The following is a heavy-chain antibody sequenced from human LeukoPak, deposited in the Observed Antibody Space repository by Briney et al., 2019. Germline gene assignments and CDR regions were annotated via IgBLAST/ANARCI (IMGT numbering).Heavy chain of an antibody. CDR1: GFTFSSYA. CDR3: AKRVGVAVAGPGDH. D-gene: IGHD6-19*01. V-gene: IGHV3-23*01. CDR2: ITYSGDTT. J-gene: IGHJ5*02. Sequence: GGSLRLSCAASGFTFSSYAMTWVRQAPGKGLEWVSSITYSGDTTDYTDSVKGRFTISRDNFKNTLYLEMNSLRADDTAVYYCAKRVGVAVAGPGDHWGQGTLVTVSS.